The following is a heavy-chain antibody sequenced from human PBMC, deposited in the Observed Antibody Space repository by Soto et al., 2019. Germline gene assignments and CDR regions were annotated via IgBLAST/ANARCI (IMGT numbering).Heavy chain of an antibody. CDR1: CGSISSGGYS. D-gene: IGHD4-4*01. CDR3: ARENSNYVSGFDY. Sequence: SETLSLTCAVSCGSISSGGYSWSWIREAPGKGLEWIGYIYHSGSTYYNPSLKSRVTISVDRSKNQFSLKLSSVTAADTAVYYCARENSNYVSGFDYWGQGTRVTVSS. CDR2: IYHSGST. J-gene: IGHJ4*02. V-gene: IGHV4-30-2*01.